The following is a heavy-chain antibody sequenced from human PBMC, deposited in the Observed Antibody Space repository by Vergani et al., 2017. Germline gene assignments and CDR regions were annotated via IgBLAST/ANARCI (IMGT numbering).Heavy chain of an antibody. CDR1: GFTVSNNY. J-gene: IGHJ3*02. D-gene: IGHD4-17*01. V-gene: IGHV3-53*01. CDR3: ARVVGNGDYVRAFDI. Sequence: EVQLVESGGGLIQPGGSLRLSCAASGFTVSNNYMSWVRQAPGKGLEWVSVIYSGGDTYYADSVRGRFTISRDNANNSLYLQMNSLRADDTALYHCARVVGNGDYVRAFDIWGQGTMVTVSS. CDR2: IYSGGDT.